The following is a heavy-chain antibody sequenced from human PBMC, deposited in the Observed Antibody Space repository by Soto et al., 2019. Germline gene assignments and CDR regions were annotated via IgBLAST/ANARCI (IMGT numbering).Heavy chain of an antibody. V-gene: IGHV1-18*01. CDR3: ARASGSSYWFDP. D-gene: IGHD1-26*01. J-gene: IGHJ5*02. CDR1: GYTFTSYV. CDR2: ISAYNGNT. Sequence: VKVSWKASGYTFTSYVISWGRQAPGQGLEWMGRISAYNGNTNYAQKLQGRVTMTTDTSTSTAYMELRSLRSDDTAVYYCARASGSSYWFDPWGQGTLVTVSS.